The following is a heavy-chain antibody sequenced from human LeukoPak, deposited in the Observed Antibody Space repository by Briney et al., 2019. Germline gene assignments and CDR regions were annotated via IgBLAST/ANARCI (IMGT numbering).Heavy chain of an antibody. CDR1: GYSISSGYY. Sequence: SETLSLTCTVSGYSISSGYYWGWIRQPPGKWLEWIGSIYHSGSTYYNPSLKSRVTISVDTSKNQFSLKLSSVTAADTAVYYCARDPPRRRYCSGGSCDYYYYKDVWGKGTTVTISS. CDR3: ARDPPRRRYCSGGSCDYYYYKDV. J-gene: IGHJ6*03. V-gene: IGHV4-38-2*02. CDR2: IYHSGST. D-gene: IGHD2-15*01.